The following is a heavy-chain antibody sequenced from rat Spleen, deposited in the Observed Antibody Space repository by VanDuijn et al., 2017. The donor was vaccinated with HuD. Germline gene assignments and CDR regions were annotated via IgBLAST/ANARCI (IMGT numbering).Heavy chain of an antibody. CDR2: ITNTGVST. J-gene: IGHJ1*01. V-gene: IGHV5-46*01. CDR1: GFTFSSFP. Sequence: EVQLVGSGGGLVQPGRSLKLSCAASGFTFSSFPMAWVRQAPKKGLEWVASITNTGVSTYYSDSVKGRFTISRDNAKSTLYLQMDSLRSEDTATYYCARHPQLGPYWYFDFWGPGTMVTVSS. D-gene: IGHD3-4*01. CDR3: ARHPQLGPYWYFDF.